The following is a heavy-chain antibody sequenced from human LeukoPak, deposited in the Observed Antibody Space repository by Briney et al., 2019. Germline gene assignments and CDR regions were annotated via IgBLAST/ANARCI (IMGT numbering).Heavy chain of an antibody. CDR3: AKWFGELSGYFDY. D-gene: IGHD3-10*01. CDR1: GFTFSSYA. Sequence: GGSLRLSCAASGFTFSSYAMSWVRQAPGKGLEWVSAISGSGGSTYYADSVKGRFTISRDNSKNTLYLQMNSLRAEDTVVYYCAKWFGELSGYFDYWGQGTLVTVSS. CDR2: ISGSGGST. V-gene: IGHV3-23*01. J-gene: IGHJ4*02.